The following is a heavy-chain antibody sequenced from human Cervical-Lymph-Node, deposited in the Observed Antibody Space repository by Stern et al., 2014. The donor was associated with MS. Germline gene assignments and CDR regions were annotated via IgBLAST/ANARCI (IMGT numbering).Heavy chain of an antibody. CDR3: ANFATGPLDY. CDR1: GFTFSNYA. V-gene: IGHV3-23*04. CDR2: ISVRDGRT. D-gene: IGHD2-15*01. Sequence: EVQLVESGGGLVQPGGSLRLSCVASGFTFSNYAMTWVRQAPGKGLEWVAGISVRDGRTYYADSGKGRFTISRDKVLNRLYLQMNSLRVEDTAVYYCANFATGPLDYWGQGTLVTVSS. J-gene: IGHJ4*02.